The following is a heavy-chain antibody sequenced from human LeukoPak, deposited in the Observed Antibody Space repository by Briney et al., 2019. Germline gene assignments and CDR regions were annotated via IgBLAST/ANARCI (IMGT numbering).Heavy chain of an antibody. CDR1: GFTFSSYW. Sequence: PGGSLRLSCAASGFTFSSYWMSWVRQAPGKGLEWVSAISNNGGYTYYADSVQGRFTISRDNSKNTLCLQMNSLRAEDTAVYYCAKQLGYCSDGSCYFPYWGQGTLVTVSS. CDR3: AKQLGYCSDGSCYFPY. CDR2: ISNNGGYT. D-gene: IGHD2-15*01. J-gene: IGHJ4*02. V-gene: IGHV3-23*01.